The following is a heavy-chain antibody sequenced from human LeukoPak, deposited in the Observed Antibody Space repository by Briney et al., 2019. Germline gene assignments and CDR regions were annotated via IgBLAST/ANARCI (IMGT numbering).Heavy chain of an antibody. V-gene: IGHV3-53*01. Sequence: GGSLRLSCAASGFTVSSNYLSWVRQAPGKGLGWVSALHSGGHTFYADSVRGRFTISRDISKNTLYLQMNNLGAEDTALYYCVRGLSGVSSWYFDLWGQGTLISVSS. D-gene: IGHD7-27*01. CDR1: GFTVSSNY. CDR3: VRGLSGVSSWYFDL. J-gene: IGHJ2*01. CDR2: LHSGGHT.